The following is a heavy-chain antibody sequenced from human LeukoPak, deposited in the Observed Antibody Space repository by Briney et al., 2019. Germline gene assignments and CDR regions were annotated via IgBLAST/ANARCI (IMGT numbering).Heavy chain of an antibody. CDR1: GYSISSGDY. Sequence: SETLSLTCTVSGYSISSGDYWGWIRQPPGKGLEWIGSIYHSGRTYYNPSLKSRVTISVDTSKNQFSLKLNSVTAADTAVYYCAKSNGYGLVDIWGQGTMVTVSS. J-gene: IGHJ3*02. D-gene: IGHD3-10*01. V-gene: IGHV4-38-2*02. CDR2: IYHSGRT. CDR3: AKSNGYGLVDI.